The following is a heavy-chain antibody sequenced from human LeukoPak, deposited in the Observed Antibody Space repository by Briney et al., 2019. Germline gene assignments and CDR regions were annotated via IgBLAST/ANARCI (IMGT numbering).Heavy chain of an antibody. V-gene: IGHV3-30*04. CDR1: GFTFSSYA. Sequence: PRGSLRLSCAASGFTFSSYAMHWVRQAPGKGLEWVAVISYDGSNKYYADSVKGRFTISRDNSKNTLYLQMNSLRAEDTAVYYCARAPGLIVVDYYFDYWGQGTLVTVSS. CDR3: ARAPGLIVVDYYFDY. D-gene: IGHD3-22*01. J-gene: IGHJ4*02. CDR2: ISYDGSNK.